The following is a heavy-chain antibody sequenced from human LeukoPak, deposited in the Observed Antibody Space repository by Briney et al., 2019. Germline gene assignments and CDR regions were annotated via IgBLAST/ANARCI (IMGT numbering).Heavy chain of an antibody. V-gene: IGHV1-24*01. CDR1: GYTLTELS. CDR3: ARDRGQYGALAYDALDV. Sequence: ASVKVSCKVSGYTLTELSMHWVRQAPGKGLEWMGGFDPEDGETIYAQKFQGRVTMTEDTSTDTAYMELSSLRSEDTAIYYCARDRGQYGALAYDALDVWGQGTMVTVSS. CDR2: FDPEDGET. J-gene: IGHJ3*01. D-gene: IGHD3-10*01.